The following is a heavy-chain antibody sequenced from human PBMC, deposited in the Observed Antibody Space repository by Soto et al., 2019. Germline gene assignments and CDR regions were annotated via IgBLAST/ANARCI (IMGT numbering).Heavy chain of an antibody. CDR3: ARGPVLTGYST. Sequence: ASVKASGKASGYTFTSYDINCVRQATGQGLEWMGWMNPNSGNTGYAQKFQGRVTMTRNTSISTAYMELSSLRSEDTAVYYCARGPVLTGYSTWGQGTLVTVSS. D-gene: IGHD3-9*01. V-gene: IGHV1-8*01. CDR1: GYTFTSYD. J-gene: IGHJ4*02. CDR2: MNPNSGNT.